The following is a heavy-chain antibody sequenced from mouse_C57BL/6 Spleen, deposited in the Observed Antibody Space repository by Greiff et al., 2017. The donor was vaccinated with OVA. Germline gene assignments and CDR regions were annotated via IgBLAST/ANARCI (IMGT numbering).Heavy chain of an antibody. Sequence: VQLQQPGTELVKPGASVKLSCKASGYTFTSYWMHWVKQRPGQGLEWIGNINPSNGGTNYNEKFKSKATLTVDKSSSTAYMQLSSLTSEDSAVYYCARDHYDYPAWFAYWGQGTLVTVSA. V-gene: IGHV1-53*01. CDR1: GYTFTSYW. D-gene: IGHD2-4*01. CDR3: ARDHYDYPAWFAY. J-gene: IGHJ3*01. CDR2: INPSNGGT.